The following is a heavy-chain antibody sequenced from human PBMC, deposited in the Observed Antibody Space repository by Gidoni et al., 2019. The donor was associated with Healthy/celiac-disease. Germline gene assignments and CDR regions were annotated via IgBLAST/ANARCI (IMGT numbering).Heavy chain of an antibody. CDR2: ISSSSSYI. J-gene: IGHJ5*02. CDR3: ARGVYGCSSTSCYMSPGGNWFDP. D-gene: IGHD2-2*02. CDR1: GFTFSSYS. V-gene: IGHV3-21*01. Sequence: SGFTFSSYSMNWVRQAPGKGLEWVSSISSSSSYIYYADSVKGRFTISRDNAKNSLYLQMNSLRAEDTAVYYCARGVYGCSSTSCYMSPGGNWFDPWGQGTLVTVSS.